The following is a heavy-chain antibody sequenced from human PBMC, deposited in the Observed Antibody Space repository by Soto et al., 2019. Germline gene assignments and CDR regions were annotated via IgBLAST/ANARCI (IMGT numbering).Heavy chain of an antibody. Sequence: PWETLSLTCAVYGGSFSGYYWSWIRQPPGKGLEWIGEINHSGSTNYNPSLKSRVTISVDTSKNQFSLKLSSVTAADTAVYYCARGRKGSSWYSTYYFDYWGQGTLVTVSS. CDR2: INHSGST. D-gene: IGHD6-13*01. V-gene: IGHV4-34*01. J-gene: IGHJ4*02. CDR3: ARGRKGSSWYSTYYFDY. CDR1: GGSFSGYY.